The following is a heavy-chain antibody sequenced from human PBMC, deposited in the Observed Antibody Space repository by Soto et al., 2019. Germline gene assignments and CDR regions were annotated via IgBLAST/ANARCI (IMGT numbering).Heavy chain of an antibody. CDR2: INPNSGGT. CDR1: GYTFTGYY. V-gene: IGHV1-2*04. Sequence: ASVTVSCQASGYTFTGYYMHWVRQAPGQELEWMGWINPNSGGTNYAQKLQGWVTMTRDTAISTAYMELSRLRSDDTAVYYCARDSAIAARPGWFDPWGQGTLVTVSS. J-gene: IGHJ5*02. CDR3: ARDSAIAARPGWFDP. D-gene: IGHD6-6*01.